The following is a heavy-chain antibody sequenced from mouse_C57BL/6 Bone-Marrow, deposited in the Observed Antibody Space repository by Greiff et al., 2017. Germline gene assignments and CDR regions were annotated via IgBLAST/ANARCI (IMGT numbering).Heavy chain of an antibody. D-gene: IGHD1-1*01. Sequence: QVQLKESGAELVKPGASVKISCKASGYAFSSYWMNWVKQRPGKGLEWIGQLYPGAGDTNYNGKFKGKATLTADKSSSTAYMQLSSLTSEDSAVYFCARSSLYYYGSSWFAYWGQGTLVTVSA. CDR3: ARSSLYYYGSSWFAY. V-gene: IGHV1-80*01. J-gene: IGHJ3*01. CDR2: LYPGAGDT. CDR1: GYAFSSYW.